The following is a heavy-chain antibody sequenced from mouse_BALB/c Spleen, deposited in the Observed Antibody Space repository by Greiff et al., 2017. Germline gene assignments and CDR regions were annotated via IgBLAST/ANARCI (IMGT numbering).Heavy chain of an antibody. CDR3: ARGVVATYYWYFDV. CDR2: IWAGGST. Sequence: VQLQQSGPGLVAPSQSLSITCTVSGFSLTSYGVHWVRQPPGKGLEWLGVIWAGGSTNYNSALMSRLSISKDNSKSQVFLKMNSLQTDDTAMYYCARGVVATYYWYFDVWGAGTTVTVSS. J-gene: IGHJ1*01. CDR1: GFSLTSYG. D-gene: IGHD1-1*01. V-gene: IGHV2-9*02.